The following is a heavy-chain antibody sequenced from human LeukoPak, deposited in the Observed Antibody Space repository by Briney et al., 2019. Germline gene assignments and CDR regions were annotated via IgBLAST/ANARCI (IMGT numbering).Heavy chain of an antibody. V-gene: IGHV1-2*02. Sequence: ASVKVSCKASGYTFTGYYMHWVRQAPGQGLEWMGWINPNSGGTNYAQKFQGRVTMTRDTSISTAYMERSRLRSDDTAVYYCARIFTSSGYSYFDYWGQGTLVTVSS. J-gene: IGHJ4*02. CDR1: GYTFTGYY. CDR2: INPNSGGT. D-gene: IGHD3-22*01. CDR3: ARIFTSSGYSYFDY.